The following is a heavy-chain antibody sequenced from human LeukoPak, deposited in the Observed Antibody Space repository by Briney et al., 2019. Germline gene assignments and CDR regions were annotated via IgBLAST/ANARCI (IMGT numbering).Heavy chain of an antibody. V-gene: IGHV1-2*02. J-gene: IGHJ6*02. CDR1: GYTFTGYY. Sequence: ASVKVSCKASGYTFTGYYMHWVRQAPGQGLEWMGWINPNSGGTNYAQKFQGRVTMTRDTSISTAYMELSRLRSDDTAVYYCARVKFSGWYYYGMDVWDQGTTVTVSS. CDR2: INPNSGGT. CDR3: ARVKFSGWYYYGMDV. D-gene: IGHD6-19*01.